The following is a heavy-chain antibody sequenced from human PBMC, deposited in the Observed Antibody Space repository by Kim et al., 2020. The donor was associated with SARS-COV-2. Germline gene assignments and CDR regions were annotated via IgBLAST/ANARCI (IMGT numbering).Heavy chain of an antibody. CDR3: MRHGRTSVGTTSDFDP. D-gene: IGHD4-4*01. J-gene: IGHJ5*02. CDR1: GDTINTSTYY. Sequence: SETLSLTCSVSGDTINTSTYYWVWIRQTPGKGLEWIGSVFYSGHTYVNPSLKGRVNLSVDTANNKFSVRLDSVTAADTAVYYCMRHGRTSVGTTSDFDPWGLGTLVTVAS. V-gene: IGHV4-39*01. CDR2: VFYSGHT.